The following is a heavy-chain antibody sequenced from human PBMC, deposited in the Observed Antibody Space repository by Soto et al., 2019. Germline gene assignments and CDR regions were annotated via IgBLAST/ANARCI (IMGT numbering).Heavy chain of an antibody. Sequence: QVQLVQSGAEVKEPGSSVKVSCKASGGTFSSYAISWVRQAPGQGLEWMGGIIPIFGTADYAQKFQGRVTITADESTSTAYMELSSLRSEDTAVYYCASPALGATINYYYGMDVWGQGTTVTVSS. CDR1: GGTFSSYA. CDR3: ASPALGATINYYYGMDV. V-gene: IGHV1-69*12. CDR2: IIPIFGTA. D-gene: IGHD1-26*01. J-gene: IGHJ6*02.